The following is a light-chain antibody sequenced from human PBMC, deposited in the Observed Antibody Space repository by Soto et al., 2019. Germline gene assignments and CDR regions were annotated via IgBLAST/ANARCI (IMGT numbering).Light chain of an antibody. J-gene: IGKJ2*01. CDR2: GAS. CDR1: QSVTSNY. CDR3: QQYGRSPLLYT. Sequence: EIMLTQSPGTLSLSPGEGATLSCRASQSVTSNYLAWYQQKPGQAPRLLIYGASTRAAGVPDRFSGSGSGTDFTLTITRLEPEDFAVYYCQQYGRSPLLYTFGQGTKLGVK. V-gene: IGKV3-20*01.